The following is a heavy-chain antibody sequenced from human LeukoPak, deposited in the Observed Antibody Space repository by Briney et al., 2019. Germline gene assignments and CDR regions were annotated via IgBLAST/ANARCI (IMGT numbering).Heavy chain of an antibody. D-gene: IGHD2-2*01. CDR2: INHSGST. V-gene: IGHV4-34*01. CDR3: ARGRTGYQLLPTKKNYDYYYMDV. CDR1: GGSFSGYY. Sequence: SETLSLTCAVYGGSFSGYYWSWIRQPPGKGLEWIGEINHSGSTNQNPSLKSRVTISVDTSKNQFSLKLSSVTAADTAVYHCARGRTGYQLLPTKKNYDYYYMDVWGKGTTVTVSS. J-gene: IGHJ6*03.